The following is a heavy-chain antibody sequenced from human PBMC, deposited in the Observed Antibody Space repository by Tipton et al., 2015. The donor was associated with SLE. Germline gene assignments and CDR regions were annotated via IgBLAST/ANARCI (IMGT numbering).Heavy chain of an antibody. CDR1: GGSFSGYY. CDR3: ARDLTGLGFDY. CDR2: INQSGST. V-gene: IGHV4-34*01. J-gene: IGHJ4*02. Sequence: LRLSCAVYGGSFSGYYWSWIRQPPGKGLEWIGEINQSGSTNYNPSLKSRVTISVDTSKNQFSLKLSSVTAADTAVYYCARDLTGLGFDYWGQGTLVTVSS. D-gene: IGHD1-20*01.